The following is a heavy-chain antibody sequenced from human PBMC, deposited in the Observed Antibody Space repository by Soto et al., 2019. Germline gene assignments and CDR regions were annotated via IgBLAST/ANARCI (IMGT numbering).Heavy chain of an antibody. CDR1: GFTFSSYA. CDR3: AKDRDSSGWFVGAFDI. J-gene: IGHJ3*02. V-gene: IGHV3-23*01. Sequence: EVQLLESGGGLVQPGGSLRLSCAASGFTFSSYAMSWVRQAPGKGLEWVSAISGSGGSTYYADSVKGRFTISRDNSKNTLYLQMNSLRAEDTAVYYCAKDRDSSGWFVGAFDIWGQGTMVTVSS. CDR2: ISGSGGST. D-gene: IGHD6-19*01.